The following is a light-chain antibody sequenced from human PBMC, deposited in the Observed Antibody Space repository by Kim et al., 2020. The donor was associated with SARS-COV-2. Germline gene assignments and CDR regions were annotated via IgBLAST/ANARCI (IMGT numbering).Light chain of an antibody. CDR3: QEYNSAPRT. V-gene: IGKV1-27*01. CDR2: AAS. CDR1: QGISSW. Sequence: DIQMTQSPSTLSASVGDRVTITCRASQGISSWLAWYQQKPGKAPKLLIYAASTLQSGVPSRFSGSGSGTEFTLTISSLQPDDVATYYSQEYNSAPRTFGEGTKVDIK. J-gene: IGKJ1*01.